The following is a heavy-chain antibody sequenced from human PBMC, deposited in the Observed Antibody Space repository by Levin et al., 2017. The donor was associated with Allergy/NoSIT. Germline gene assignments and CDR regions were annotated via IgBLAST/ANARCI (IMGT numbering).Heavy chain of an antibody. CDR3: AREGLLPHDAVDI. D-gene: IGHD2-15*01. CDR2: IYHSGSS. V-gene: IGHV4-30-2*01. J-gene: IGHJ3*02. CDR1: GGSISSGYYP. Sequence: TPSETLSLTCAVSGGSISSGYYPWTWIRQTPGTGLEWLGYIYHSGSSYYNPSLRGRVTMSLDTSTNRFSLTLTSVTAADTAVYYCAREGLLPHDAVDIWGQGTLVTVSS.